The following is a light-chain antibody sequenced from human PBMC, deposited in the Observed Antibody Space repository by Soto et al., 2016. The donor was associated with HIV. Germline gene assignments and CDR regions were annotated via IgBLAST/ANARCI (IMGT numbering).Light chain of an antibody. CDR1: QSIGDW. CDR2: KTS. V-gene: IGKV1-5*03. CDR3: QQYHSYYT. Sequence: DIQMTQSPSTLSASVGDRVTITCRASQSIGDWLAWYQQKPGKAPTLLIYKTSTLENGVPSRFSAGGSGTEYTLTISSLQPDDFASYYCQQYHSYYTFGQGPSWRSN. J-gene: IGKJ2*01.